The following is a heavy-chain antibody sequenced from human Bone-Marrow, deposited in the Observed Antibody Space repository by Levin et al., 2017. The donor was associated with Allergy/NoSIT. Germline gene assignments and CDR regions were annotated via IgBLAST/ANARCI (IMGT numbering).Heavy chain of an antibody. CDR3: AKDQSRTFIFGMADN. D-gene: IGHD3-3*02. V-gene: IGHV3-23*01. Sequence: GGSLRLSCAASGFTFSNYAMGWVRQAPGKGLEWVSGIAKSGDDTQYADSVKGRFTISRDNSNNTLYLQMDSLRAEDTATYYCAKDQSRTFIFGMADNWGQGTLVTVSS. CDR2: IAKSGDDT. CDR1: GFTFSNYA. J-gene: IGHJ4*02.